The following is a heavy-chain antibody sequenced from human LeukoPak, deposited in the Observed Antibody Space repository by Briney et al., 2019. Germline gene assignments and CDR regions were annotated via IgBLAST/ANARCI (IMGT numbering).Heavy chain of an antibody. Sequence: SETLSLTCSVSGGSVRSDISHWSWIRQPPGKGLEWIGYVHYSGSANYNPSLESRVTMSLGNSKNQFSLDLTSVTPEDTALYFCARGTGPVHKYFDYWAQGTLVTVSS. D-gene: IGHD3/OR15-3a*01. CDR1: GGSVRSDISH. CDR3: ARGTGPVHKYFDY. J-gene: IGHJ4*02. V-gene: IGHV4-61*01. CDR2: VHYSGSA.